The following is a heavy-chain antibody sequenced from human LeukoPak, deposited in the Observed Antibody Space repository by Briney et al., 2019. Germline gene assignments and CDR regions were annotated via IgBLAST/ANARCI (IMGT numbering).Heavy chain of an antibody. D-gene: IGHD2-21*02. CDR3: ARAPHIVVVTAEYYFDY. J-gene: IGHJ4*02. CDR1: GYTFTGYY. Sequence: ASVKVSCKASGYTFTGYYMHWVRQAPGQGLEWMGWINPNSGGTNYAQKFQGRVTMTRDTSISTAYMELSRLRSDDTAVYYCARAPHIVVVTAEYYFDYWGQGTLVTVSS. V-gene: IGHV1-2*02. CDR2: INPNSGGT.